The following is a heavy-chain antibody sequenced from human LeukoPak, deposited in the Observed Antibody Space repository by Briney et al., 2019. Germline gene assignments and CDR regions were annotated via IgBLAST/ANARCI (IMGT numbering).Heavy chain of an antibody. CDR2: LSSDGSNK. CDR3: AKVSLYYDFDY. J-gene: IGHJ4*02. CDR1: GFIVNSYG. Sequence: GGSLRLSCVVSGFIVNSYGMHWVRQAPGKGLEWVAVLSSDGSNKYYADSVKGRFTISRDISKNTLYLQMNSLRADDTALYYCAKVSLYYDFDYWGQGTLVTVSS. D-gene: IGHD3-10*01. V-gene: IGHV3-30*18.